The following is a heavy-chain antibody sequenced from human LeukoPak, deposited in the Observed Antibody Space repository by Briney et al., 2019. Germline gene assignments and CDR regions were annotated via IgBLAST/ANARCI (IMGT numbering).Heavy chain of an antibody. CDR1: GYTFTSYD. J-gene: IGHJ4*02. D-gene: IGHD3-22*01. CDR3: ARTDYYDSSGYYYVGSPY. V-gene: IGHV1-8*01. CDR2: MKPNSGNT. Sequence: ASVKVSCKASGYTFTSYDINWVRQATGQGLEWMGWMKPNSGNTGYAQKFQGRVTMTRNTSISTAYMELSSLRSEDTAVYYCARTDYYDSSGYYYVGSPYWGQGTLVTVSS.